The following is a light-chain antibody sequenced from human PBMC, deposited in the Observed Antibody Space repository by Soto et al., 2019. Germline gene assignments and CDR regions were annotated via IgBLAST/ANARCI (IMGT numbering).Light chain of an antibody. Sequence: EIVLTQSPATLSLSPGEIATLSRRASQSVSSYLAWYQQKPGQAPRLLIYDASNRATGIPARFSGSGSGTDFTLTISSLEPEDFAVFYCQQYGNSPRVTFGQGTRLEIK. CDR1: QSVSSY. J-gene: IGKJ5*01. V-gene: IGKV3-11*01. CDR2: DAS. CDR3: QQYGNSPRVT.